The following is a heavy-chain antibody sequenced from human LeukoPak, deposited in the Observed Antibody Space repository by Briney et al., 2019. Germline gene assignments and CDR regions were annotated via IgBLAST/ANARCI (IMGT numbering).Heavy chain of an antibody. Sequence: PSETLSLTCTVSSASITSSPYYWGWIRQPPGKGLEWIGSIYYSGSTYYNPSLKSRVTISVDTSKNQFSLKLSSVTAADTAVYYCARTRYYYNSRSYGAPYYFDYWGQGTLVTVFS. CDR1: SASITSSPYY. V-gene: IGHV4-39*01. J-gene: IGHJ4*02. CDR2: IYYSGST. D-gene: IGHD3-10*01. CDR3: ARTRYYYNSRSYGAPYYFDY.